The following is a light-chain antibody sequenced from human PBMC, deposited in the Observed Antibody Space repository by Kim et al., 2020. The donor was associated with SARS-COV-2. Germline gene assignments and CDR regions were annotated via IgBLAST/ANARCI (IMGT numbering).Light chain of an antibody. CDR3: QKYNIRAIT. CDR1: QSVTSS. CDR2: GPS. V-gene: IGKV3-15*01. J-gene: IGKJ5*01. Sequence: SVSPGDRATLSSRASQSVTSSLACSQQYPVPPPRCLIYGPSPRATCIPARFSGGGCGAESALTISGRQSVDFAVYYSQKYNIRAITFGQGTRLEIK.